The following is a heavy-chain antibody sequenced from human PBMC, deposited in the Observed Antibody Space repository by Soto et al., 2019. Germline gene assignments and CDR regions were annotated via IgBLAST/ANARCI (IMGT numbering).Heavy chain of an antibody. V-gene: IGHV4-59*01. Sequence: SETQSLTCTVSGDSIRNFYWRWIRKPPGKGLEWIGYIHYSGSTNYNPALKSRVTISVDTSKNQFSLKLTSVTSSDTAVYYCASGRWLQLPGYWGQGTLVTVSS. CDR2: IHYSGST. CDR1: GDSIRNFY. D-gene: IGHD5-12*01. J-gene: IGHJ4*02. CDR3: ASGRWLQLPGY.